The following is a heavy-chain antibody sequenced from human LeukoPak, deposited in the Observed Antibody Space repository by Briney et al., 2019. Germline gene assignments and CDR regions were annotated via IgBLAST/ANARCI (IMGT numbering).Heavy chain of an antibody. Sequence: GGSLRLSCAASGFTFSFYAMSWLRQAPGKGLEWVSSISGSSGTYYADSVRGRFTISRDNSKDTLSLQMNSLRAEDTATYYCAYEHAGTGPYYFDQWGQGTLVTVSS. CDR1: GFTFSFYA. V-gene: IGHV3-23*01. CDR3: AYEHAGTGPYYFDQ. D-gene: IGHD1-1*01. J-gene: IGHJ4*02. CDR2: ISGSSGT.